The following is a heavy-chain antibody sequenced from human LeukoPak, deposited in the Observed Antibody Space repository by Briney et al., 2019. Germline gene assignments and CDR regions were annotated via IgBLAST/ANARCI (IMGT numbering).Heavy chain of an antibody. V-gene: IGHV3-11*04. CDR2: ISRSGSTI. CDR1: GFTFSNYY. CDR3: ARGYEYQLVWVAFDN. Sequence: PGGSLRLSCAASGFTFSNYYMSWIRQPPGKGLEWVPYISRSGSTIYYPASVKGRFIIFRDNAKNSSYLPMYRLSAEDTVVHCCARGYEYQLVWVAFDNWGQGTMVTVSS. D-gene: IGHD2-2*01. J-gene: IGHJ3*02.